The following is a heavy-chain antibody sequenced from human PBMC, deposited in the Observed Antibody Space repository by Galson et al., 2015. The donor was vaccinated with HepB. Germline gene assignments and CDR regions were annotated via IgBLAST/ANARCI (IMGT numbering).Heavy chain of an antibody. J-gene: IGHJ3*02. V-gene: IGHV1-69*02. D-gene: IGHD5-24*01. Sequence: SVKVSCKASGGTFSSYTISWVRQAPGQGLEWMGRIIPILGIANYAQKFQGRVTITADKSTSTAYMELSSLRSEDTAVYYCASYRRDGYIGSTVVAFDIWGQGTMITVSS. CDR2: IIPILGIA. CDR1: GGTFSSYT. CDR3: ASYRRDGYIGSTVVAFDI.